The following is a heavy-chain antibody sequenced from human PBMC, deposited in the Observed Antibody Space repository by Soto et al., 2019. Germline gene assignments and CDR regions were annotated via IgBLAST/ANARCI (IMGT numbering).Heavy chain of an antibody. Sequence: VQLQESGPGLVKPSGTLSLTCAVSGGSINTNNWWSWVRQPPGKRLEWSGQIFHSGSPNYNPSLESRVTISVDKAKNQFYLKLNSVTAADTAVYYCARLTGDQLIMDYWGQGTLVTVSS. D-gene: IGHD7-27*01. V-gene: IGHV4-4*02. CDR1: GGSINTNNW. CDR3: ARLTGDQLIMDY. CDR2: IFHSGSP. J-gene: IGHJ4*02.